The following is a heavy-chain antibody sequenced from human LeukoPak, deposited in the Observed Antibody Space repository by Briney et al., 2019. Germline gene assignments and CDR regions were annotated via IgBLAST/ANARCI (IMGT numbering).Heavy chain of an antibody. Sequence: PGGSLRLSCAASGFTFSSQTMSWVRQAPGKGLEWVSAISGSGGSTYYADSVKGRFTISRDNAKNSLYLQMNSLRAEDTAVYYCARSHRHYYGSGSPGGCSDYWGQGTLVTVSS. V-gene: IGHV3-23*01. CDR2: ISGSGGST. D-gene: IGHD3-10*01. CDR1: GFTFSSQT. CDR3: ARSHRHYYGSGSPGGCSDY. J-gene: IGHJ4*02.